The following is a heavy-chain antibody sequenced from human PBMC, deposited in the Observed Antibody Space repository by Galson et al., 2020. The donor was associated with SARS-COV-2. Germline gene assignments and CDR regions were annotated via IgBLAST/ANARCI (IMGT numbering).Heavy chain of an antibody. Sequence: SQTLSLTCTVSGGSISSYYWSWIRQPPGKGLEWIGYIYYSGSTNYNPSLKSRVTISVDTSKNQFSLKLSSVTAADTAVYYCARDQTYSSSFTYYYGMDVWGQGTTVTVSS. CDR1: GGSISSYY. D-gene: IGHD6-13*01. CDR2: IYYSGST. V-gene: IGHV4-59*01. J-gene: IGHJ6*02. CDR3: ARDQTYSSSFTYYYGMDV.